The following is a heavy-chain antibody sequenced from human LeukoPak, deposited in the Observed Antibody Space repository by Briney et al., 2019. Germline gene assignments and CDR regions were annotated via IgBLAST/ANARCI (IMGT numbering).Heavy chain of an antibody. J-gene: IGHJ4*02. CDR2: IYYSGST. CDR3: ARHGIDYSNYVVHFDY. CDR1: GGSINNYY. V-gene: IGHV4-59*08. Sequence: SQTLSLTCTVSGGSINNYYWSWIRQPPGKGLEWIGYIYYSGSTYYNPSLKSRVTISVDTSKNQFSLKLSSVTAADTAVYYCARHGIDYSNYVVHFDYWGQGTLVTVSS. D-gene: IGHD4-11*01.